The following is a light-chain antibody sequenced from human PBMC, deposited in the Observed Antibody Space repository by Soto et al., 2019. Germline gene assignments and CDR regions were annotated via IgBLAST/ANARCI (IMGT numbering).Light chain of an antibody. CDR3: QQYTSWPIT. V-gene: IGKV3-15*01. Sequence: EVVMTQSPATLSLSPGERATLSCRASQSVGSNYLAWYQQKPGQAPRLLIYGISPGPTGIPARFSGSGSGTDFTLTISSLQSEDFAVYYCQQYTSWPITFGQGTQLEIK. J-gene: IGKJ5*01. CDR1: QSVGSN. CDR2: GIS.